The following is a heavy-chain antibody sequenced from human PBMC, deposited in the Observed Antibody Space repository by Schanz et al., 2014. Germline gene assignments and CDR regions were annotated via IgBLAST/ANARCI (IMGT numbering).Heavy chain of an antibody. Sequence: QVQLVQSGAEVKKPGASVKVSCKASGYTFVSYSMHWVRQAPGQGLEWMGIINPSGGGTSYALRFQDRVTVTRDTSRSTVYMELSSLRSEDTAVYYCARDPTAYCSDTSCLGTPFDYWGQGTLVTVSS. J-gene: IGHJ4*02. D-gene: IGHD2-2*01. CDR2: INPSGGGT. CDR1: GYTFVSYS. CDR3: ARDPTAYCSDTSCLGTPFDY. V-gene: IGHV1-46*03.